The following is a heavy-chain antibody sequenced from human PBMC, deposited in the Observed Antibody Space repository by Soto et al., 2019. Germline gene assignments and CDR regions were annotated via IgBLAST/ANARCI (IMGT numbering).Heavy chain of an antibody. Sequence: ASLKVSCKVSGYTLTELSMHWVRQAPGKGLEWMGGFDPEDGETIYAQKFQGRVTMTADKSARTSYMELRSLRSEDTAVYYCASDSGAEISSSWGQGTLVTVSS. V-gene: IGHV1-24*01. CDR3: ASDSGAEISSS. CDR2: FDPEDGET. CDR1: GYTLTELS. D-gene: IGHD6-13*01. J-gene: IGHJ4*02.